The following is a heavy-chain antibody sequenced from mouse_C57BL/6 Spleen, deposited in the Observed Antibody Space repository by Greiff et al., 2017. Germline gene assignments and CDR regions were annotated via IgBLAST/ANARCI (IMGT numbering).Heavy chain of an antibody. CDR1: GYSFTSYY. Sequence: QVHVKQSGPELVKPGASVKISCKASGYSFTSYYIHWVKQRPGQGLEWIGWIYPGSGNTKYNEKFKGKATLTADTSSSTAYMQLSSLTSEDSAVYYCARSLDYYAMDYWGQGTSVTVSS. J-gene: IGHJ4*01. CDR3: ARSLDYYAMDY. V-gene: IGHV1-66*01. CDR2: IYPGSGNT.